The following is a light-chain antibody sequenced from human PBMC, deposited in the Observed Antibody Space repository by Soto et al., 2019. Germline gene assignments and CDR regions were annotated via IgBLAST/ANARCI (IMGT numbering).Light chain of an antibody. Sequence: DIQMTQSPSSVSASVGDRVTISCRAIQDINNYLAWYQQQPGKAPKVLIYSSSFLHSGAPTRFSGSGSGTDFTLTIDRLQPEDFTTYYCQQASNFPYTFGQGTKLEMK. CDR3: QQASNFPYT. CDR2: SSS. J-gene: IGKJ2*01. CDR1: QDINNY. V-gene: IGKV1-12*01.